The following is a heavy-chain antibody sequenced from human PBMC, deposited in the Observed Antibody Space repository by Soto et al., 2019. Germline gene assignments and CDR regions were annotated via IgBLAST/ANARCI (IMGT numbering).Heavy chain of an antibody. CDR1: CGSINSYY. V-gene: IGHV4-59*01. D-gene: IGHD3-22*01. CDR3: ARHYDSSGYYSSSFDY. Sequence: PSETVSLTCTVSCGSINSYYWSWIRQPPGKGLEWLGYIYYSGGTNYNPSLKSRVTISVDTSKNQFSLKLRSVTTADTAVYYCARHYDSSGYYSSSFDYWGQGTLVTV. CDR2: IYYSGGT. J-gene: IGHJ4*02.